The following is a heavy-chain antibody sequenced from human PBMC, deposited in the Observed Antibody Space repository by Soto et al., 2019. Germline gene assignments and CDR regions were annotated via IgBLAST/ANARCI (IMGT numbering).Heavy chain of an antibody. J-gene: IGHJ4*02. CDR2: IWNDGSHK. CDR3: ARDDTHGGMTYYFDS. D-gene: IGHD2-8*01. Sequence: PGGSLRLSCAASGFIFKAFGMQWVRQAPGKGLEWVASIWNDGSHKSYADSVKGRFTVSRDNSQNMLYLQLSSLRADDTATYFCARDDTHGGMTYYFDSWGQGALVTVSS. V-gene: IGHV3-33*01. CDR1: GFIFKAFG.